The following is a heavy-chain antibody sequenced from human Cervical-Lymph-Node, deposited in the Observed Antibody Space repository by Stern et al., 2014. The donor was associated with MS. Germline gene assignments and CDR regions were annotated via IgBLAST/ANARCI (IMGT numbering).Heavy chain of an antibody. CDR3: ATIDYSDYKDY. J-gene: IGHJ4*02. Sequence: VQLVESGAEVKKPGASVKVSCQASGYTFSGYYYLHWVRQAPGQRLERVGRINGNSGGANYAQKFQGRVTMTRDTSINTVYMELSRLMSDDTAVYYCATIDYSDYKDYWGQGTLVTVSS. CDR1: GYTFSGYYY. CDR2: INGNSGGA. D-gene: IGHD4-11*01. V-gene: IGHV1-2*06.